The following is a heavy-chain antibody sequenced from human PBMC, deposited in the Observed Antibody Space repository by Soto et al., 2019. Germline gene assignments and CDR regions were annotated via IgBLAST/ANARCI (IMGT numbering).Heavy chain of an antibody. CDR2: ISAYNGNT. Sequence: GASVKVSCKASGYTFFNYGITWARQAPGQGLEWMGWISAYNGNTNYAQKFQGRVTMTTDTSTSTAYMELKSLRSDDTAVYYCARGHQKYDILTGSITEWGQGTLVTVSS. J-gene: IGHJ4*02. CDR3: ARGHQKYDILTGSITE. V-gene: IGHV1-18*01. CDR1: GYTFFNYG. D-gene: IGHD3-9*01.